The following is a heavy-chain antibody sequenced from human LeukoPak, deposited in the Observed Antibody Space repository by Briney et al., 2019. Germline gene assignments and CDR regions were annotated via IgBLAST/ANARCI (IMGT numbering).Heavy chain of an antibody. CDR1: GFTFYRYE. Sequence: GGSLRLSCAASGFTFYRYEMNWVSQAPGKRLEWVSHISSSGYTIYYADSVKGRFTISRDNAKNSLYLQMNSLRADDSAIYYCVGALGYWGQGTLVTVSS. CDR2: ISSSGYTI. J-gene: IGHJ4*02. CDR3: VGALGY. V-gene: IGHV3-48*03.